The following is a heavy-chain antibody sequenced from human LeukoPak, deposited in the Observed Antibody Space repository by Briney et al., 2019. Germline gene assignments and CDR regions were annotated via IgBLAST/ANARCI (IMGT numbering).Heavy chain of an antibody. Sequence: SEPLSLTCYVSGDSINKSRYYWRWIRQPPGKGLEWIANILHTGTSDYNPYLKIRVTRSVDTSKNQFSLMLNSVTGADTAENYCAKDKGQYGSGTPGFTWFDPWGQGTLVTVSS. J-gene: IGHJ5*02. CDR3: AKDKGQYGSGTPGFTWFDP. CDR1: GDSINKSRYY. V-gene: IGHV4-39*07. D-gene: IGHD3-10*01. CDR2: ILHTGTS.